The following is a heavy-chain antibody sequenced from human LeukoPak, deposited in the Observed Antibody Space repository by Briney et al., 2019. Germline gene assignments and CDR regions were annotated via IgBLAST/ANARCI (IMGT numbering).Heavy chain of an antibody. CDR2: INHSGST. Sequence: SETLSLTCAVYGGSFSGYYWSWIRQPPGKGLEWIGEINHSGSTNYNPSLKSRVTMSVDKSKNQFSLKLSSVTAADTAVYYCARMLGAFDIWGQGTMVTVSP. CDR3: ARMLGAFDI. D-gene: IGHD3-16*01. V-gene: IGHV4-34*01. J-gene: IGHJ3*02. CDR1: GGSFSGYY.